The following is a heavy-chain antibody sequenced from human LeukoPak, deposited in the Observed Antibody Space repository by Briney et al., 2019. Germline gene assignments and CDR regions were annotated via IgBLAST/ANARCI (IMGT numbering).Heavy chain of an antibody. J-gene: IGHJ5*02. CDR1: GYTFTSYA. CDR3: ARAALGYCSSTSCYHKNWFDP. CDR2: INTNTGNP. V-gene: IGHV7-4-1*02. D-gene: IGHD2-2*01. Sequence: ASVKVSCKASGYTFTSYAMNWVRQAPGQGLEWMGWINTNTGNPTYAQGFTGRFVFSLDTSVSTAYLQISSLKAEDTAVYYCARAALGYCSSTSCYHKNWFDPWGQGTLVTVSS.